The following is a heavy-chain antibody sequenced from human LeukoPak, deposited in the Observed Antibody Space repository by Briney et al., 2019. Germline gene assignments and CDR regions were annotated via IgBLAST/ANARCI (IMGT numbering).Heavy chain of an antibody. J-gene: IGHJ4*02. V-gene: IGHV3-21*01. CDR2: ISSSSSYI. CDR1: GFTFSSYS. CDR3: ARDLGREIPFDY. D-gene: IGHD2-21*01. Sequence: GGSLRLSCAASGFTFSSYSMNWVRQAPGKGLEWVSSISSSSSYIYYADSVKGRFTISRDNAKNSLYLQMNSLRAEDTAVYYCARDLGREIPFDYWGQGTLATVSS.